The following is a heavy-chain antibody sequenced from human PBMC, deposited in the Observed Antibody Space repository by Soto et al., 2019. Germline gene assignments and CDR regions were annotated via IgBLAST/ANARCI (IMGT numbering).Heavy chain of an antibody. J-gene: IGHJ6*03. CDR2: VFSSGST. V-gene: IGHV4-59*08. CDR1: GGSISSYY. Sequence: QVQLQESGPGLVKPSETLSLTCTVSGGSISSYYWTWVRQSPGKGLEWIGYVFSSGSTNYNPSLESRVTISLDTSKNQFSLKAISVTAADTAVYYCARRGKKSFYSYMDVWGKGTRVTVSS. CDR3: ARRGKKSFYSYMDV.